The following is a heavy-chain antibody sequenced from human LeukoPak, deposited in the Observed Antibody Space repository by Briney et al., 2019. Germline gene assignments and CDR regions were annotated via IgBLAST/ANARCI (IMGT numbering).Heavy chain of an antibody. CDR3: ARLSLRDPSWFDP. CDR1: GGSIRFSSYY. D-gene: IGHD3-3*01. V-gene: IGHV4-61*05. J-gene: IGHJ5*02. CDR2: IYYSGST. Sequence: TSSETLSLTCTVSGGSIRFSSYYWSWIRQPPGKGLEWIGYIYYSGSTNYNPSLKSRVTISVDTSKNQFSLKLSSVTAADTAVYYCARLSLRDPSWFDPWGQGTLVTVSS.